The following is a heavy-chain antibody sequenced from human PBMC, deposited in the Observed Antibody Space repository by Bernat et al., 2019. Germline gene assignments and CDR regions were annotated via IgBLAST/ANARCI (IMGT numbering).Heavy chain of an antibody. CDR3: ARDPGAGAFDI. CDR2: ISYDGSNK. CDR1: GFTFSSYA. V-gene: IGHV3-30*01. J-gene: IGHJ3*02. Sequence: QVQLVESGGGVVQPGRSLRLSCAASGFTFSSYAMHWVRQAPGKGLEWVAVISYDGSNKYYADSVKGRFTISRDNSKNTLYLQMNSLRAEDTAVYYCARDPGAGAFDIWGQGTMVTVSS.